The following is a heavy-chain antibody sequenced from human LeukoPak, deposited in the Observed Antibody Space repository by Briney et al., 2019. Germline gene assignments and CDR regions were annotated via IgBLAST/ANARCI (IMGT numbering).Heavy chain of an antibody. D-gene: IGHD3-22*01. CDR3: ASYYYDSSGYYRPYWYFDL. J-gene: IGHJ2*01. Sequence: SETLSLTCAVYGGSFSGYYWSWIRQPPGKGLEWIGEINHSGSTNYKPSLKSRVTISVDTSKNQFSLKLSSVTAADTAVYYCASYYYDSSGYYRPYWYFDLWGRGTLVTVSS. V-gene: IGHV4-34*01. CDR2: INHSGST. CDR1: GGSFSGYY.